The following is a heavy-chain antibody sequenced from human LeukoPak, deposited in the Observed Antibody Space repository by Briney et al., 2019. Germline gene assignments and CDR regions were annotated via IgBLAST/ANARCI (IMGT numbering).Heavy chain of an antibody. CDR2: AHSDGPT. CDR1: GASISTYH. J-gene: IGHJ4*02. CDR3: ARDGLYTYGYSYFDY. D-gene: IGHD5-18*01. Sequence: SETLSLTCIISGASISTYHWSWIRPSAERGLKWIGRAHSDGPTNYNPSIKSRVTTSIDTSKNQLSLKLTSLTAADAAVYYCARDGLYTYGYSYFDYWGQGTLVTVSA. V-gene: IGHV4-4*07.